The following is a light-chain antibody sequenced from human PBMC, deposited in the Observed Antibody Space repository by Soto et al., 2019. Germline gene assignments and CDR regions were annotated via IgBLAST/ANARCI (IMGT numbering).Light chain of an antibody. J-gene: IGLJ1*01. CDR3: CSYTSSRTYG. CDR2: EVT. Sequence: QSVLTQPASVSGSPGQSITISCTGTSSDVDAYIYVSWYQHHPGKAPKVMIYEVTNRPSGVSDRFSGSKSGNTASLTISGLQAEDEADYYCCSYTSSRTYGFGTGTKVTVL. V-gene: IGLV2-14*01. CDR1: SSDVDAYIY.